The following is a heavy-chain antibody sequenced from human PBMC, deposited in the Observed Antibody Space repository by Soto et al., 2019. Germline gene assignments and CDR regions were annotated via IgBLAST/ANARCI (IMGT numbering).Heavy chain of an antibody. Sequence: GESLKISCKGSGYSFAGYWITWVRQKPGKGLEWMGLIDPSDSHTNYSPSFRGHVTISATQSISTAYLQWSSLKASDTAMYYCARGTTGYNFDYWGQGTPVTVS. D-gene: IGHD3-9*01. CDR1: GYSFAGYW. CDR3: ARGTTGYNFDY. V-gene: IGHV5-10-1*01. CDR2: IDPSDSHT. J-gene: IGHJ4*02.